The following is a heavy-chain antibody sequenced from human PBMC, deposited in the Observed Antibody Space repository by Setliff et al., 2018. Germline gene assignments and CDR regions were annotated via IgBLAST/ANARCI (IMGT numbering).Heavy chain of an antibody. CDR2: IYFSGPT. CDR1: GGSISSGNHF. CDR3: ASLPVASPYYFDY. D-gene: IGHD5-12*01. V-gene: IGHV4-61*02. J-gene: IGHJ4*02. Sequence: SETLSLTCTVSGGSISSGNHFWSWLRQPAGKGPEWIGRIYFSGPTNYNSSLKSRVTISVDTSKNQFSLKLSSVTAADTALYYCASLPVASPYYFDYWGQGSLVTVSS.